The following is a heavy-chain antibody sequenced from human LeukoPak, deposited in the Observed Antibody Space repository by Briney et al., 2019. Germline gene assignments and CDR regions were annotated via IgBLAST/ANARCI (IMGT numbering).Heavy chain of an antibody. D-gene: IGHD2-2*01. J-gene: IGHJ5*02. Sequence: GGSLRLSCAASGFTISSYAMHWVRQAPGKGLEWVAVISYDGSNKYYADSVKGRFTISRDNSKNTLYLQMNSLRAEDTAVYYCARDARIGYCSSTSCYGENWFDPWGQGTLVTVSS. CDR3: ARDARIGYCSSTSCYGENWFDP. CDR2: ISYDGSNK. V-gene: IGHV3-30-3*01. CDR1: GFTISSYA.